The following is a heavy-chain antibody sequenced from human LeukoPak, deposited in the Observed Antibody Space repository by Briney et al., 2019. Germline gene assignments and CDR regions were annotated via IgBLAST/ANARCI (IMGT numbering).Heavy chain of an antibody. Sequence: PGGSLRLSCAASGFTFSSYGMSWVRQAPGKGLEWVSAISGSGGSTYYADSVKGRFTISRDNSKNTLYLQMNILRAEDTAVYYCARSFGYGVDAFDIWGQGTMVTVSS. V-gene: IGHV3-23*01. D-gene: IGHD5-18*01. CDR3: ARSFGYGVDAFDI. CDR2: ISGSGGST. CDR1: GFTFSSYG. J-gene: IGHJ3*02.